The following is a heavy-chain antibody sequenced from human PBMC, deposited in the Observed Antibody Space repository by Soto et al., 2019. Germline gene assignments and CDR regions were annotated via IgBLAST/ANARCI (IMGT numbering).Heavy chain of an antibody. D-gene: IGHD3-10*01. V-gene: IGHV3-7*03. CDR3: ARDCQPYGSGSYYNVYGMDV. CDR1: GFTFSSYW. J-gene: IGHJ6*02. Sequence: GGSLRLSCAASGFTFSSYWMSWVRQAPGKGLEWVANIKQDGSEKYYVDSVKGRFTISRDNAKNSLYLQMNSLRAEDTAVYYCARDCQPYGSGSYYNVYGMDVWGQGTTVTVSS. CDR2: IKQDGSEK.